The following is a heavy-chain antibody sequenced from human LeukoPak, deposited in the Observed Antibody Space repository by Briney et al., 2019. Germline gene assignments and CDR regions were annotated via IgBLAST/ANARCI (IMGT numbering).Heavy chain of an antibody. J-gene: IGHJ4*02. CDR1: GGSISSGDYY. V-gene: IGHV4-30-4*08. Sequence: SETLSLTCTVSGGSISSGDYYWSWIRQPPGKGLEWIGYIYYSGSTYYNPSLKSRVTISVDTSKNQFSLKLSSVTAADTAVYYCAREPSVVVPAATFDYFDYWGQGTLVTVSS. CDR2: IYYSGST. D-gene: IGHD2-2*01. CDR3: AREPSVVVPAATFDYFDY.